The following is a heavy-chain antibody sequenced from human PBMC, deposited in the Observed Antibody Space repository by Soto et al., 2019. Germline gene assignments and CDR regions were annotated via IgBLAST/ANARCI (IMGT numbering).Heavy chain of an antibody. CDR2: ISGSGSGDGT. CDR1: GFSFSNYA. Sequence: EVQLLESGGGLVQPGGSLRLSCEASGFSFSNYAMNWVRQAPGKGLEWVSAISGSGSGDGTYYADSVKGRFPISRDSSKNTLFLQMRSLRAADTAVYYCAKDISGRYYTLFDYWGQGVLVTVSS. CDR3: AKDISGRYYTLFDY. V-gene: IGHV3-23*01. J-gene: IGHJ4*02. D-gene: IGHD3-10*01.